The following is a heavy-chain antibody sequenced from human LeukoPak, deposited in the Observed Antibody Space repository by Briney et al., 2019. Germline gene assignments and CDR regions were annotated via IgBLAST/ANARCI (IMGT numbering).Heavy chain of an antibody. CDR1: GGSISSSNYY. CDR2: NFYSGRT. D-gene: IGHD5-18*01. CDR3: ARERHGGYSYGFSFDY. V-gene: IGHV4-39*02. Sequence: PSETLSLTCTVSGGSISSSNYYWGWIRQPPGTGLEWIGSNFYSGRTYNNPSLKSRVSISVDTSKNQLSLKLTSVTAADTAVYYCARERHGGYSYGFSFDYWGQGTLVTVSS. J-gene: IGHJ4*02.